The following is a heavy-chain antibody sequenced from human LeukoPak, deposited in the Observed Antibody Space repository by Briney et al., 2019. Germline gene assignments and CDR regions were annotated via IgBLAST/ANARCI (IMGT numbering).Heavy chain of an antibody. CDR3: ARVPSGPPWELPYYYYGMDV. Sequence: SETLSLTCSVSGGPINGTNYYWGWIRQPPGKGLEWIGEIYHSGSTNYNPSLKSRVTISVDKSKNQFSLKLSSVTAADTAVYYCARVPSGPPWELPYYYYGMDVWGQGTTVTVSS. D-gene: IGHD1-26*01. CDR1: GGPINGTNYY. CDR2: IYHSGST. J-gene: IGHJ6*02. V-gene: IGHV4-39*07.